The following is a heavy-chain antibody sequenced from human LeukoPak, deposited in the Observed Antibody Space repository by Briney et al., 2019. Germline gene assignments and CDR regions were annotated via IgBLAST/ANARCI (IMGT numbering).Heavy chain of an antibody. CDR3: AREGSWGYYFDY. Sequence: GGSLRLSCAASGFTFSSYAMHWVRQAPGKGLEWVAVISYDGSNKYYADSVKGRFTISRDNSKNTLYLQMNSLRAEDTAVYYRAREGSWGYYFDYWGQGTLVTVSS. J-gene: IGHJ4*02. V-gene: IGHV3-30-3*01. CDR1: GFTFSSYA. CDR2: ISYDGSNK. D-gene: IGHD2-15*01.